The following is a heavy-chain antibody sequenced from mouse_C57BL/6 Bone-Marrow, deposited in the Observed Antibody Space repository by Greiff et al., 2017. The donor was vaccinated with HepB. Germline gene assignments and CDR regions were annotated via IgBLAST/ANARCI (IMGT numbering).Heavy chain of an antibody. CDR2: IYPSDSET. Sequence: VQLQQPGAELVRPGSSVKLSCKASGYTFTSYWMDWVKQRPGQGLEWIGNIYPSDSETHYNQKFKDKATLTVDKSSSPAYMQLSSLTSEGSAVYDCARRTMSEAWFAYWGQGTLVTVSA. V-gene: IGHV1-61*01. J-gene: IGHJ3*01. CDR1: GYTFTSYW. D-gene: IGHD3-3*01. CDR3: ARRTMSEAWFAY.